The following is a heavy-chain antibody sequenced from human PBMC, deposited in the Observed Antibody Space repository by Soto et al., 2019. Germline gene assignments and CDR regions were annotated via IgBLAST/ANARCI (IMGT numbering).Heavy chain of an antibody. V-gene: IGHV3-23*01. J-gene: IGHJ4*02. CDR3: ARGVPCGGYCYSNFDY. CDR1: EFTFSSYA. D-gene: IGHD2-21*02. CDR2: ISTSGGAT. Sequence: EVQLLESGGGLLQPGGSLRLSCAASEFTFSSYAMGWVRQTPEKGLEWVSAISTSGGATNYADSVRGRFTISRDNSKNTLYLQMNSLRVEDTAIYYCARGVPCGGYCYSNFDYWGQGSLVTVSS.